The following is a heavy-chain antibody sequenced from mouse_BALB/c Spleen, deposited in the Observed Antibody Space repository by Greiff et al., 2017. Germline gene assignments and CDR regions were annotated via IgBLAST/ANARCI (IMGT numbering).Heavy chain of an antibody. D-gene: IGHD2-5*01. CDR1: GFNIKDTY. J-gene: IGHJ3*01. V-gene: IGHV14-3*02. CDR2: IDPANGNT. Sequence: EVQLQQSGAELVKPGASVKLSCTASGFNIKDTYMHWVKQRPEQGLEWIGRIDPANGNTKYDPKFQGKATITADTSSNTAYLQLSSLTSEDTAVYYCARGYYSNGAWFAYWGQGTLVTVSA. CDR3: ARGYYSNGAWFAY.